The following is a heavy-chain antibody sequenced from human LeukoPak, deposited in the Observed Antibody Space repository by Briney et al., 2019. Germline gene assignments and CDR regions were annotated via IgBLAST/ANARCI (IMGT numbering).Heavy chain of an antibody. Sequence: GGSLRLSCAASGFTFSSYGMHWVRQAPGRGLEWVAFIRYDGSNKYYADSVKGRFTISRDNSKNTLYLQVNSLRAEDTAVYYCAKVPGYCSSTSCYHNWFDPWGQGTLVTVSS. CDR1: GFTFSSYG. CDR3: AKVPGYCSSTSCYHNWFDP. J-gene: IGHJ5*02. CDR2: IRYDGSNK. V-gene: IGHV3-30*02. D-gene: IGHD2-2*03.